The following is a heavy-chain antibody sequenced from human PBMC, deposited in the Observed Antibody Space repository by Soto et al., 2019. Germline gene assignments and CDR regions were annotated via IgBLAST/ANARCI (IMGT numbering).Heavy chain of an antibody. CDR2: MSHSGST. CDR1: GGSFNGYH. CDR3: ARGGDDYDYGVDV. Sequence: PSETLSLTCDVYGGSFNGYHWSWIRQPPGKGLEWIGEMSHSGSTDYNPSLKSRVTISVDTSKNQFSLRVTSVTTADTSVYYCARGGDDYDYGVDVWGQGTTVTVSS. V-gene: IGHV4-34*01. D-gene: IGHD3-16*01. J-gene: IGHJ6*02.